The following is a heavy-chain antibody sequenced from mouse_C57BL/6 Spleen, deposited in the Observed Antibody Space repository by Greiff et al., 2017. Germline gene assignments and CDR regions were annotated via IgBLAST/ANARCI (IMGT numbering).Heavy chain of an antibody. CDR3: ARAITTVVDPYAMDY. D-gene: IGHD1-1*01. CDR2: IYPGDGDT. Sequence: VQLQQSGAELVKPGASVKISCKASGYAFSSYWMNWVKQRPGKGLEWIGQIYPGDGDTNYNGKFKGKAILTADTSSSTAYMQLSSLTSEDSAVYFCARAITTVVDPYAMDYWGQGTSVTVSS. CDR1: GYAFSSYW. V-gene: IGHV1-80*01. J-gene: IGHJ4*01.